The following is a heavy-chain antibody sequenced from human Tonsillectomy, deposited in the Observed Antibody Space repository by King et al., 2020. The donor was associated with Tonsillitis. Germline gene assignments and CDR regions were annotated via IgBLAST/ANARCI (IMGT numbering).Heavy chain of an antibody. Sequence: VQLVESGGGVVQPGRSLRLSCAASGFSFSSYGMHWVRQAPGKGLEWVAVISYDGSNKYYADSVKGRFTISRDNSKNTLYLQMNSLRAEDTAVYYCAKDLRLPYVGDPRGMDVWGQGTTVTVSS. D-gene: IGHD3-10*01. CDR1: GFSFSSYG. CDR2: ISYDGSNK. CDR3: AKDLRLPYVGDPRGMDV. V-gene: IGHV3-30*18. J-gene: IGHJ6*02.